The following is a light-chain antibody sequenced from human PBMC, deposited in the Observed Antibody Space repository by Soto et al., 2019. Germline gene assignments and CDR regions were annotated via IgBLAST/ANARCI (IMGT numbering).Light chain of an antibody. J-gene: IGKJ4*01. CDR3: HQRSNWPLT. Sequence: DIVVTQSPDSLAVSLGERATINCKSSQSVFYTSNNRNYIAWYHQRPGQPPKLLIYWASTRESGVPDRFSGSESGTDFTLTISSLEPEDFAVYYCHQRSNWPLTFGGGTKLEIK. CDR2: WAS. CDR1: QSVFYTSNNRNY. V-gene: IGKV4-1*01.